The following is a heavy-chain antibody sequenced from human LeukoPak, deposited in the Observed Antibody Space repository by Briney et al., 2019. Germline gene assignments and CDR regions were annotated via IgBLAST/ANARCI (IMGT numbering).Heavy chain of an antibody. CDR3: ARGADYSPIYFYYYYMDV. Sequence: PGGSLRLSCAVSGSTFSSYSMNWVRQAPGKGLEWVSSISGSSRYIYYADSAKGRFTISRDNAKNSLYLQMNSLRAEDTAVYYCARGADYSPIYFYYYYMDVWGKGTTVTVSS. CDR1: GSTFSSYS. D-gene: IGHD4-11*01. J-gene: IGHJ6*03. V-gene: IGHV3-21*01. CDR2: ISGSSRYI.